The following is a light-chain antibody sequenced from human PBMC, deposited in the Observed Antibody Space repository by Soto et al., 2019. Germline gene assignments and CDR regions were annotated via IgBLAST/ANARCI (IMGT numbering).Light chain of an antibody. CDR3: MQALQTPIT. CDR2: LGS. V-gene: IGKV2-28*01. CDR1: QSLLHSNGYNY. Sequence: DIVMTQSPLSLPVTPGEPASISCRSSQSLLHSNGYNYLDWYLQKPGQSPQLLIYLGSNRASGDRDRFSGSGSGTDFTLKISRVEAEDVGVYYCMQALQTPITFGQGTRLEIK. J-gene: IGKJ5*01.